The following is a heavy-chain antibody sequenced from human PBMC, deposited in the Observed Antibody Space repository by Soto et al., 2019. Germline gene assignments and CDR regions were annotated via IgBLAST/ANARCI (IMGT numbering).Heavy chain of an antibody. V-gene: IGHV1-69*13. CDR3: ARGLSYSSSWSRFDP. J-gene: IGHJ5*02. D-gene: IGHD6-13*01. Sequence: VASVKVSCKASGGTFSSYAISWVRQAPGQGLEWMGGIIPIFGTANYAQKFQGRVTITADESTSTAYMELSSLRSEDTAVYYCARGLSYSSSWSRFDPWGQGTLVTVSS. CDR2: IIPIFGTA. CDR1: GGTFSSYA.